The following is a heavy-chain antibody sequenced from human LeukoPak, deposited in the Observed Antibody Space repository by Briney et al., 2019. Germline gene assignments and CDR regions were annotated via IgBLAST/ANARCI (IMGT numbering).Heavy chain of an antibody. CDR3: ARLIEYRTSSRVFDI. J-gene: IGHJ3*02. D-gene: IGHD6-6*01. CDR1: GYSLTTYG. Sequence: ASVKVSCKASGYSLTTYGITWVRQAPGQGLEWMGWITTYNGNTNYARKLQGRVTMTTDTSTNTAYMELGSLRPDDTAVYYCARLIEYRTSSRVFDIWGQGTMSPSLQ. CDR2: ITTYNGNT. V-gene: IGHV1-18*01.